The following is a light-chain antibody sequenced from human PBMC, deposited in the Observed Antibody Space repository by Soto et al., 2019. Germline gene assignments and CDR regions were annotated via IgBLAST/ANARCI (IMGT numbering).Light chain of an antibody. Sequence: QSALTQARSVSGSPGQSVTISCTGTRGDVGGYNFVSWYQPHPGNAPKLMIFDVSQRPSGVPDRFSGSKSGNTASLTISGLQAEDEADYYCCSYGGSYTWVFGGGTKLTVL. CDR3: CSYGGSYTWV. CDR2: DVS. J-gene: IGLJ3*02. V-gene: IGLV2-11*01. CDR1: RGDVGGYNF.